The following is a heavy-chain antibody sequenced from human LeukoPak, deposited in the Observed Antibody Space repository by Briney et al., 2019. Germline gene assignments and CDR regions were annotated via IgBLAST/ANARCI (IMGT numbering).Heavy chain of an antibody. CDR3: AKIAAAMTPPFDY. CDR2: IYHSGST. Sequence: PSETLSLTCALSGYSISSGYYWGWIRQPPGTGLEWIGSIYHSGSTYYNPSLKSRVTISVDTSKNQFSLKLSSVTAADTAVYYCAKIAAAMTPPFDYWGQGTLVTVSS. CDR1: GYSISSGYY. J-gene: IGHJ4*02. D-gene: IGHD6-13*01. V-gene: IGHV4-38-2*01.